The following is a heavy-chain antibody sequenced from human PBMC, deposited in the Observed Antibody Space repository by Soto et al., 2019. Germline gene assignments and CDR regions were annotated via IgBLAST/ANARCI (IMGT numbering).Heavy chain of an antibody. D-gene: IGHD4-4*01. V-gene: IGHV3-30-3*01. Sequence: GSLRLSCAASGFTFSSYAMHWVRQAPGKGLEWVTVISYDGSNIYYADSVKGRFTISRDNSKNTLYLQMNSLRAEDTAVYYCAKDRGTVTTIIDYWGQGTLVTVSS. CDR2: ISYDGSNI. J-gene: IGHJ4*02. CDR1: GFTFSSYA. CDR3: AKDRGTVTTIIDY.